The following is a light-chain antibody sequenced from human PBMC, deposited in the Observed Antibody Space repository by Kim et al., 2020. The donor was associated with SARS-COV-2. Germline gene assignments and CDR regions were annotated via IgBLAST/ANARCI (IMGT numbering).Light chain of an antibody. CDR3: SSYTSSSTWV. CDR2: DVS. CDR1: SSDVGGYNY. Sequence: SELTQPASVSGSPGQSITISCTGTSSDVGGYNYVSWYQQHPGKAPKLMIYDVSKRPSGVSNRFSGSKSGNTASLTISGLQAEDEADYYCSSYTSSSTWVFGTGTKVTVL. J-gene: IGLJ1*01. V-gene: IGLV2-14*01.